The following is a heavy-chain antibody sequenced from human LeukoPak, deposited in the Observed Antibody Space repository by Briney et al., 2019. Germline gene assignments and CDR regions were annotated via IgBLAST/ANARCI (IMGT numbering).Heavy chain of an antibody. CDR3: SRGRKVRFLEWLFEWFYFDY. CDR1: GFTVSSDY. Sequence: GGSLRLSCAASGFTVSSDYMSWVRKAPGKGLERVSVIYSGGSTYSADSVKGRFTISRANSKNTLHLQLNILRAEDTAAYYCSRGRKVRFLEWLFEWFYFDYWGQGTLVTVSS. D-gene: IGHD3-3*01. V-gene: IGHV3-53*01. CDR2: IYSGGST. J-gene: IGHJ4*02.